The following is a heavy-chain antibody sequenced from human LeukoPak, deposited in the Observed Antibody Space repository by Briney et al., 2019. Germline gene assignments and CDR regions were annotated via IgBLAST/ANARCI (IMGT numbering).Heavy chain of an antibody. CDR3: AREAAAGHFDY. CDR1: GFTFSRYW. J-gene: IGHJ4*02. D-gene: IGHD6-13*01. V-gene: IGHV3-74*01. CDR2: INSDGSST. Sequence: GGSLRLSCAASGFTFSRYWMHRVRQAPGKGLVWVSRINSDGSSTSYADSVKGRFTISRDNAKNTLYLQMNSLRAEDTAVYYCAREAAAGHFDYWGQGALVTVSS.